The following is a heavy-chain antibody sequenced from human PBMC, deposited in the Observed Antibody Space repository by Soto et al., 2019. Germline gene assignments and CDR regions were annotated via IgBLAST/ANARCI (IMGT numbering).Heavy chain of an antibody. CDR2: VHISGHS. CDR3: ARVRQGCSANNCYFDP. CDR1: DGYVMAPDW. Sequence: SETLSLTCTLSDGYVMAPDWWNWVRQSPDKGLEWIAEVHISGHSNYNPSLRSRVSVSIDSSKNQFYLNLNSVTAADTAIYYCARVRQGCSANNCYFDPWGQGTQVTVSS. V-gene: IGHV4-4*02. D-gene: IGHD1-1*01. J-gene: IGHJ5*01.